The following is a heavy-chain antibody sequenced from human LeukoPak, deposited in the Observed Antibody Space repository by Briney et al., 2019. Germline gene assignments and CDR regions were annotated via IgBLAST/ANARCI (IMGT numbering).Heavy chain of an antibody. V-gene: IGHV3-30-3*01. Sequence: GRSLRLFCAASGFTFSSYAMHWVRQAPGKGLVGVAVISYDGSNKYYADSVKGRFTISRDNSKNTLYLQMNSLRAEDTAVYYCARGMTTVTTYAFDIWGQGTMVTVSS. CDR2: ISYDGSNK. CDR1: GFTFSSYA. D-gene: IGHD4-11*01. J-gene: IGHJ3*02. CDR3: ARGMTTVTTYAFDI.